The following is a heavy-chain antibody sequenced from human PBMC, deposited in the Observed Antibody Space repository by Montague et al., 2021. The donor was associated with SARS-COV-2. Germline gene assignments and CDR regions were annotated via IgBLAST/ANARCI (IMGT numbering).Heavy chain of an antibody. CDR1: GFTFSNYC. Sequence: SLRLSLAASGFTFSNYCMNWIRQAPGKGLEWVSSISSSSSYTNYADSVKGRFTISRDNAKNSLYLQMNSLRAEDTAVYYCARDRTNYDMLTGYYKDYYYMDVWGQGTTVTVSS. J-gene: IGHJ6*02. CDR3: ARDRTNYDMLTGYYKDYYYMDV. V-gene: IGHV3-11*06. CDR2: ISSSSSYT. D-gene: IGHD3-9*01.